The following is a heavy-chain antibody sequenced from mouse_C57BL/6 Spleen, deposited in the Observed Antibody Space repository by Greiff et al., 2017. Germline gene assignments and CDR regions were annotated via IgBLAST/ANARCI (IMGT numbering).Heavy chain of an antibody. J-gene: IGHJ4*01. D-gene: IGHD3-3*01. CDR1: GYSFTGYY. V-gene: IGHV1-42*01. CDR3: ARRGGRGAMDY. Sequence: VQLQQSGPELVKPGASVKISCKASGYSFTGYYMNWVKQSPEKSLEWIGEINPSTGGTTYNQKFKAKATLTVDKSSSTAYMQLKSLTSEDSAVYYCARRGGRGAMDYWGQGTSVTVSS. CDR2: INPSTGGT.